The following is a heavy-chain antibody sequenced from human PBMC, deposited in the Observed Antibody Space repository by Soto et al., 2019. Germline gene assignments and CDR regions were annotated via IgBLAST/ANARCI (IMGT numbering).Heavy chain of an antibody. Sequence: SETLSLTCGVYGGSFIGYYWSWIRQPPGKGLEWIGEINHSGSTNYNPSLKSRVTISVDTSKNQFSLKLSSVTAADTAVYYCARAARLWKNWFDPWGQGTLVTVSS. D-gene: IGHD6-6*01. CDR2: INHSGST. CDR1: GGSFIGYY. J-gene: IGHJ5*02. CDR3: ARAARLWKNWFDP. V-gene: IGHV4-34*01.